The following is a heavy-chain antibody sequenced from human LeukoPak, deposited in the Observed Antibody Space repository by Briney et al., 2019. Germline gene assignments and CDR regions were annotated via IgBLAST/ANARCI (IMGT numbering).Heavy chain of an antibody. CDR3: ARNGGQYDTGYYGMDV. D-gene: IGHD1-1*01. V-gene: IGHV4-30-2*01. J-gene: IGHJ6*02. CDR2: IYHSGST. Sequence: TLSLTCAVSGGSISSGGYSWSWIRQPPGKGLEWIGYIYHSGSTYYNPSLKSRVTISVDRSKNQFSLKLSSVTAADTAVYYCARNGGQYDTGYYGMDVWGQGTTVTVSS. CDR1: GGSISSGGYS.